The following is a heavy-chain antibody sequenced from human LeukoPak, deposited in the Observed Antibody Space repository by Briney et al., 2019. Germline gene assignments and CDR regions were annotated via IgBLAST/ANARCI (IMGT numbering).Heavy chain of an antibody. CDR1: GYTFTSYY. CDR3: ARDGWENDFWSRGAFDI. Sequence: GASVKVSCKASGYTFTSYYMHWVRQAHGQGLEWMGIINPSGGSTSYAQKFQGRVTMTRDTSTSTVYMELSSLRSEDTAVYYCARDGWENDFWSRGAFDIWGQGTMVTVSS. V-gene: IGHV1-46*01. D-gene: IGHD3-3*01. CDR2: INPSGGST. J-gene: IGHJ3*02.